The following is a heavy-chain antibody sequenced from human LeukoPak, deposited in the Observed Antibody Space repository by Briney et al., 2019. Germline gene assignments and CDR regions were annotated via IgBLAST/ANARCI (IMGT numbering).Heavy chain of an antibody. V-gene: IGHV3-15*01. CDR2: IKSKTDGCTT. CDR1: GFTFSNAW. J-gene: IGHJ4*02. D-gene: IGHD3-9*01. Sequence: GGSLRLSCAASGFTFSNAWMSWVRQAPGKGLEWVGRIKSKTDGCTTDYAAPVKGRFTISMDDSKHTLYLQMNSLKTEDTAVYYCTTDRRVLRYFDWLLSIAGLFDYWGQGTLVTVSS. CDR3: TTDRRVLRYFDWLLSIAGLFDY.